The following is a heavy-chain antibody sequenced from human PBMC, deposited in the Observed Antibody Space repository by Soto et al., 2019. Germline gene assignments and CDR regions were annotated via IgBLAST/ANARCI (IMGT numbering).Heavy chain of an antibody. CDR1: GGSISSSSYY. CDR2: IYYSGST. Sequence: SETLSLTCTVSGGSISSSSYYWGWIRQPPGKGLEWIGSIYYSGSTYYNPSLKSRVTISVDTSKNQFSLKLSSVTAADTAVYYCARHASCDFWSGYCSPYYYYYMDVWGKGTTVTVSS. J-gene: IGHJ6*03. CDR3: ARHASCDFWSGYCSPYYYYYMDV. V-gene: IGHV4-39*01. D-gene: IGHD3-3*01.